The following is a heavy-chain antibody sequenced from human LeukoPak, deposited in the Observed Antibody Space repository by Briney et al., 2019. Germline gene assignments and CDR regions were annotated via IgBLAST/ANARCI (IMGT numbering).Heavy chain of an antibody. CDR2: INHSGST. J-gene: IGHJ4*02. Sequence: SETLSLTCAVYGGSFSGYYWSWIRQPPGKGLEWIGEINHSGSTNYNPSLKSRVTISVDTSKNQFSLKLSSVTAADTAVYYCARDQIQPTIFGVVTPYYFDSWGQGTLVTVSS. V-gene: IGHV4-34*01. D-gene: IGHD3-3*01. CDR1: GGSFSGYY. CDR3: ARDQIQPTIFGVVTPYYFDS.